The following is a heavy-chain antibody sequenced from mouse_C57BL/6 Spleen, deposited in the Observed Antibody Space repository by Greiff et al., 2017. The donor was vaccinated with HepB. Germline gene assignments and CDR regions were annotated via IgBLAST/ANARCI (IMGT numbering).Heavy chain of an antibody. CDR1: GYTFTDHT. Sequence: VKLVESDAELVKPGASVKISCKVSGYTFTDHTIHWMKQRPEQGLEWIGYIYPRDGSTKYNEKFKGKATLTADKSSSTAYMQLNSLTSEDSAVYFCARGGHIYYDYPHWYFDVWGTGTTVTVSS. D-gene: IGHD2-4*01. CDR2: IYPRDGST. J-gene: IGHJ1*03. V-gene: IGHV1-78*01. CDR3: ARGGHIYYDYPHWYFDV.